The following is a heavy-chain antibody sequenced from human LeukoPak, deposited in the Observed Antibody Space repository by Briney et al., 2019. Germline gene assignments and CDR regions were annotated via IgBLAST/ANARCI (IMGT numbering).Heavy chain of an antibody. CDR2: IYYIGST. Sequence: SETLSLTCTVSGGSISSYYWSWIRQPPGKGLKGIGLIYYIGSTNYNPSLKSRVTISVDTSKNQFSLKLSSVTAADTAVYYCARTRSGPRGVIIPNYYYYGMDVWGQGTTVTVSS. J-gene: IGHJ6*02. D-gene: IGHD3-10*01. CDR3: ARTRSGPRGVIIPNYYYYGMDV. CDR1: GGSISSYY. V-gene: IGHV4-59*08.